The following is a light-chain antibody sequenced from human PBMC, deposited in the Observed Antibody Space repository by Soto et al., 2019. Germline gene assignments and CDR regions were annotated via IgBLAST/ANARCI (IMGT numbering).Light chain of an antibody. J-gene: IGKJ3*01. CDR2: PAS. Sequence: DIQMTQSPSSLSASVGDRVTITCQASQDINDYLVLYQQKPGKVPKLLIYPASTLQSGVSSRFSGSGSGTDFTLTISSRQPEDVATHYCQKYNSAPFTFGPGTKVDI. CDR1: QDINDY. CDR3: QKYNSAPFT. V-gene: IGKV1-27*01.